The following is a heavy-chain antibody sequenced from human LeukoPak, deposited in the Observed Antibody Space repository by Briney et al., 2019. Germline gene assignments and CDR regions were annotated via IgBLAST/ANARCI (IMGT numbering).Heavy chain of an antibody. D-gene: IGHD6-19*01. Sequence: SQTLSLTCTVSGGSISSGGYYWSWLRQHPGKGLEWIGYIYYSGSTYYNPSLKSRVTISVDTSKNQFSLKLSSVTAADTAVYYCARDRHSSGWLDYFGYWGQGTLVTVSS. J-gene: IGHJ4*02. CDR3: ARDRHSSGWLDYFGY. CDR2: IYYSGST. CDR1: GGSISSGGYY. V-gene: IGHV4-31*03.